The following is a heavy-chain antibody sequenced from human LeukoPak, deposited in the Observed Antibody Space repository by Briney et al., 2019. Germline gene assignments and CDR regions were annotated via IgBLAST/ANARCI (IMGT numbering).Heavy chain of an antibody. CDR2: IYTSGST. Sequence: PSETLSLTCIVSGGSISSGSYYWYWIRQPAGKGLEWIGRIYTSGSTNYNPSLKSRVTMSVDTSKNQFSLKLSSVTAADTAVYYCARGPYYDFWSGYPFFDYWGQGTLVTVSS. J-gene: IGHJ4*02. D-gene: IGHD3-3*01. CDR1: GGSISSGSYY. CDR3: ARGPYYDFWSGYPFFDY. V-gene: IGHV4-61*02.